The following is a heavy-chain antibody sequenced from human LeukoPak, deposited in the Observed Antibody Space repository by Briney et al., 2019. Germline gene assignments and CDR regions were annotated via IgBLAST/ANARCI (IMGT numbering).Heavy chain of an antibody. V-gene: IGHV3-23*01. J-gene: IGHJ4*02. CDR3: AKGAVDVWNIVVVPAAMAFDY. CDR1: GFTFSSYS. D-gene: IGHD2-2*01. CDR2: ISGSGGST. Sequence: QTGGSLRLSCAASGFTFSSYSMNWVRQAPGKGLEWVSAISGSGGSTYYADSVKGRFTISRDNSKNTLYLQMNSLRAEDTAVYYCAKGAVDVWNIVVVPAAMAFDYWGQGTLVTVSS.